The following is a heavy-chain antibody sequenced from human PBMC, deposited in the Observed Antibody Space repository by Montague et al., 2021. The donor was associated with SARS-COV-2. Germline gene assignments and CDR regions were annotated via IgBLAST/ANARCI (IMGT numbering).Heavy chain of an antibody. V-gene: IGHV4-34*01. J-gene: IGHJ6*03. D-gene: IGHD3-10*01. CDR1: GGSFSTYS. CDR3: ASLGDGVVPSPILGVGPYYSYYYMDV. Sequence: SETLSLTCAVHGGSFSTYSWNWICQPPGTGLEWIGEIHHGGSTNYNPYLKRRVTISADTSKNQFYLKLTSVAAADTAVYYCASLGDGVVPSPILGVGPYYSYYYMDVWGKGTTVTVSS. CDR2: IHHGGST.